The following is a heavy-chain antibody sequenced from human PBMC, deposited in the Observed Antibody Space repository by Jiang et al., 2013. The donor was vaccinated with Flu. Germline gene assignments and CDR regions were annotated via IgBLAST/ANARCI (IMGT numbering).Heavy chain of an antibody. V-gene: IGHV3-73*01. CDR2: IRSKANSYAT. CDR3: TSYGDYYDGMDV. Sequence: QLLESGGGLVQPGGSLKLSCAASGFTFSGSAMHWVRQASGKGLEWVGRIRSKANSYATAYAASVKGRFTISRDDSKNTAYLQMNSLKTEDTAVYYCTSYGDYYDGMDVWGQGTTVTVSS. CDR1: GFTFSGSA. J-gene: IGHJ6*02. D-gene: IGHD4-17*01.